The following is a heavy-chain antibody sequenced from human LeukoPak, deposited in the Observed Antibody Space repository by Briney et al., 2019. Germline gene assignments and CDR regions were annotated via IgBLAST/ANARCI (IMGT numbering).Heavy chain of an antibody. CDR3: ARGNSSSWYSLFDFDY. CDR2: IIPIFGTA. Sequence: ASVKVSCKASGGTFSSYAISWVRQAPGQGLEWVGGIIPIFGTANYAQKFQGRVTITTDESTSTAYMELSSLRSEDTAVYYCARGNSSSWYSLFDFDYWGQGTLVTVSS. D-gene: IGHD6-13*01. CDR1: GGTFSSYA. V-gene: IGHV1-69*05. J-gene: IGHJ4*02.